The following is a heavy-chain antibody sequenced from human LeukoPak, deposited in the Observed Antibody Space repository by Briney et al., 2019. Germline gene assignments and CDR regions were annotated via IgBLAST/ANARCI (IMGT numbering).Heavy chain of an antibody. CDR2: ISGSGGST. V-gene: IGHV3-23*01. D-gene: IGHD1-26*01. Sequence: PGGSLRLSCAASGFTFSSYAMSWVRQAPGKGLDWVSAISGSGGSTYYADSVKGRFTISRDNSKNTLYLQMNSLRAEDTAVYYCAKDSLIVGAVGDFDYWGQGTLVTVSS. CDR1: GFTFSSYA. J-gene: IGHJ4*02. CDR3: AKDSLIVGAVGDFDY.